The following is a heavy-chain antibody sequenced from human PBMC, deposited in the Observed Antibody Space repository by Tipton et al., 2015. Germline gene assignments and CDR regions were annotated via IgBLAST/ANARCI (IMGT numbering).Heavy chain of an antibody. CDR1: GGSVSSGSYY. D-gene: IGHD5-24*01. J-gene: IGHJ6*02. CDR2: ISYSGST. V-gene: IGHV4-61*01. CDR3: ARDLEHGMDV. Sequence: TLSLTCTVSGGSVSSGSYYWSWIRQPPGKGLEWIGYISYSGSTHYNPSLKRRVTISLDTSKNQFSLTLNSVTAAGTAVYYCARDLEHGMDVWGQGTTVTVSS.